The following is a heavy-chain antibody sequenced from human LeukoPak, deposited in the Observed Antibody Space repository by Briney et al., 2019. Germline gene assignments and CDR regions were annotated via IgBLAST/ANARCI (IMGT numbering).Heavy chain of an antibody. J-gene: IGHJ4*02. CDR1: GGTFSSDG. Sequence: PVKVSCKASGGTFSSDGISWGRQAPGQGLEWMGRIIPILGIANYAQKFQGRVTITADKSTSTAYMELSSLRSEDTAVYYCARDKGDYYYDSSGYYFYYWGQGTLVTVSS. CDR3: ARDKGDYYYDSSGYYFYY. V-gene: IGHV1-69*04. CDR2: IIPILGIA. D-gene: IGHD3-22*01.